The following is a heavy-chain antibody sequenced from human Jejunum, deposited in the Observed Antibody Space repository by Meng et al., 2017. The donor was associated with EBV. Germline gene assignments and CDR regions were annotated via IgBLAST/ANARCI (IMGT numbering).Heavy chain of an antibody. V-gene: IGHV4-34*01. D-gene: IGHD1-26*01. J-gene: IGHJ4*02. Sequence: QVLLQQWGAGLLKPSETLSLTCAVSGESFSDHFWSWIRQPPGKGLEWIGDINQSGSTTYNPSLESRVTLSVDTSKNQFSLRLNSVTAADTAVYYCAGGKYVAWEVLYAWGQGTLVTVSS. CDR3: AGGKYVAWEVLYA. CDR2: INQSGST. CDR1: GESFSDHF.